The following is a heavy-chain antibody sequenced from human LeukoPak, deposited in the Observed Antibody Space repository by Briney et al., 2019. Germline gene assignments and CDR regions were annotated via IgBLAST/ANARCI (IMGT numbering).Heavy chain of an antibody. CDR3: ARGTSRIPLNY. V-gene: IGHV4-4*02. Sequence: SGTLSLTCAVSGGSISSSNWWSWVRQPPGKGLEWIGEIYHSGSTNYNPSLKSQVTISVDKSKNQFSLKLSSVTAADTAVYYCARGTSRIPLNYWGQGTLVTVSS. CDR2: IYHSGST. D-gene: IGHD2-15*01. CDR1: GGSISSSNW. J-gene: IGHJ4*02.